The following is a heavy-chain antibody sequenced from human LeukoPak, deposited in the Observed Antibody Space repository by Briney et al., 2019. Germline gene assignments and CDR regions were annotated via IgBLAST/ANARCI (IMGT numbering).Heavy chain of an antibody. CDR3: AGVPLNWNYYFDY. J-gene: IGHJ4*02. CDR2: IYYSGST. CDR1: GGSISSSSYY. D-gene: IGHD1-7*01. Sequence: SEALSLTCTVSGGSISSSSYYWGWIRQPPGKGLEWIGSIYYSGSTYYNPSLKSRVTISVDTSKNQFSLKLSSVTAADAAVYYCAGVPLNWNYYFDYWGQGTLVTVSS. V-gene: IGHV4-39*07.